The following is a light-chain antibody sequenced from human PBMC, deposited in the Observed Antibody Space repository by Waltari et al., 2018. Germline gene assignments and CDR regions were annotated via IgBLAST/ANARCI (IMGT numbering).Light chain of an antibody. Sequence: DIQMTQTPSSLSASVGDRVPITCRASQSISSYLNWYQQKPGKAPKLLIYAASSLQSGVPSRFSCSGSGTDFTLTISSLQPEDFATYYCQQSYSTLGFGGGTKVEIK. CDR2: AAS. J-gene: IGKJ4*02. V-gene: IGKV1-39*01. CDR1: QSISSY. CDR3: QQSYSTLG.